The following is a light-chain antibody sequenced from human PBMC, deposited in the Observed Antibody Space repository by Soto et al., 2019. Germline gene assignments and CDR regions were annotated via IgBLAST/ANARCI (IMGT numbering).Light chain of an antibody. CDR1: SSNIGINT. V-gene: IGLV1-44*01. CDR3: AAWDVSLKGFV. J-gene: IGLJ1*01. Sequence: QSALAQPPSASGTPGQRVTFSCSGSSSNIGINTVNWYQQLPGTAPQLLISDNHRRPSGVPDRFSGSKSGTSASLAISGLQSEDEATNFCAAWDVSLKGFVFGTGTKVTVL. CDR2: DNH.